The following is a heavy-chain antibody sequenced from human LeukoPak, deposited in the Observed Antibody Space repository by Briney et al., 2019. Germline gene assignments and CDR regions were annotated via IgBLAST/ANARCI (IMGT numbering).Heavy chain of an antibody. D-gene: IGHD3-3*01. Sequence: GGSLRLSCAASGFTFSSYAMHWVRQAPGKGLEWVAVISYDGSNKYYADSVKGRFTISRDNSKNTLYLQMNSLRAEDTAVYYCASFLRRFWSGYPNWFDHWGQGTLVTVSS. CDR1: GFTFSSYA. V-gene: IGHV3-30*04. J-gene: IGHJ5*02. CDR2: ISYDGSNK. CDR3: ASFLRRFWSGYPNWFDH.